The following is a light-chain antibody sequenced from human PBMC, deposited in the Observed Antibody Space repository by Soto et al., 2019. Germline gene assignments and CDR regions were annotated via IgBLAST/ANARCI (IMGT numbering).Light chain of an antibody. CDR3: SSYRKSNTLV. J-gene: IGLJ1*01. CDR1: SSDVGTYHY. CDR2: EVT. Sequence: QSVLTQPPSVSASPGQSITISCTGASSDVGTYHYVSWYQHHPGKPPKLLIHEVTHRPPGVAARFSGSKSGNTASLTISGLQAEDEAVYYCSSYRKSNTLVFGTGTKVTVL. V-gene: IGLV2-14*01.